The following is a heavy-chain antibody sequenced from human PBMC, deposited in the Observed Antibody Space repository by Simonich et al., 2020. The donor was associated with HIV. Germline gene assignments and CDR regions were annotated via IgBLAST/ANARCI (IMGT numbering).Heavy chain of an antibody. J-gene: IGHJ4*02. CDR3: ARGFYQRLYYFDY. D-gene: IGHD2-2*01. Sequence: QVQLQQWGEGLLKPSETLSLTCAVYGGSFRVYYWSWIRQPHGKGLGWIGEINHSVRTNYNPTLKSRVTISVDTSKNQFSRKLSSVTAADTAVYYCARGFYQRLYYFDYWGQGTLVTVSS. CDR2: INHSVRT. CDR1: GGSFRVYY. V-gene: IGHV4-34*01.